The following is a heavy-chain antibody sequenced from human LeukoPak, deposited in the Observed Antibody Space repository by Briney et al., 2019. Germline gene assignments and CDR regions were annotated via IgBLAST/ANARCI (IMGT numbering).Heavy chain of an antibody. D-gene: IGHD5-24*01. CDR3: ASGAGRDGYNYNWFDP. J-gene: IGHJ5*02. V-gene: IGHV3-21*01. CDR2: ISSSSSYI. CDR1: GFTFSSYS. Sequence: GGSLRLSCAASGFTFSSYSMNWVRQAPGKGLEWVSSISSSSSYIYYADLVKGRFTISRDNAKNSLYLQMNSLRAEDTAVYYCASGAGRDGYNYNWFDPWGQGTLVTVSS.